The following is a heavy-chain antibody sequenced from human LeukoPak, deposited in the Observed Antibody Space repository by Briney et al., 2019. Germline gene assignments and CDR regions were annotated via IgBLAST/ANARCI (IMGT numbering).Heavy chain of an antibody. J-gene: IGHJ6*03. Sequence: SETLSLTCTVSGGSISSGSYYWSWIRQPAGKGLERIGRIYTSGSTNYNPSLKSRVTISVDTSKNQFSLKLSSVTAADTAVYYCARDPSYYGDYYYYMDVWGKGTTVTISS. CDR3: ARDPSYYGDYYYYMDV. V-gene: IGHV4-61*02. CDR1: GGSISSGSYY. CDR2: IYTSGST. D-gene: IGHD1-26*01.